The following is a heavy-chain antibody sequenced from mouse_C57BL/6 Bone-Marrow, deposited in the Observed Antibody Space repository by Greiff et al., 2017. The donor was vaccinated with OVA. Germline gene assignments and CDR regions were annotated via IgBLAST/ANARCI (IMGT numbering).Heavy chain of an antibody. CDR1: GYTFTSYG. D-gene: IGHD2-5*01. CDR3: ARAYYSNYERFAY. Sequence: VQLQQSGAELARPGASVKLSCKASGYTFTSYGISWVKQRTGQGLEWIGEIYPRSGNTYYNAKFKGKATLTADKSSSPAYMELRSLTSEDSAVYFCARAYYSNYERFAYWGQGTLVTVSA. CDR2: IYPRSGNT. V-gene: IGHV1-81*01. J-gene: IGHJ3*01.